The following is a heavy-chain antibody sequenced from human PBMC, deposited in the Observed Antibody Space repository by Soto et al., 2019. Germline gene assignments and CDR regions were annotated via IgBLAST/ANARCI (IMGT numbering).Heavy chain of an antibody. CDR2: IIPIVGTA. J-gene: IGHJ2*01. D-gene: IGHD3-9*01. V-gene: IGHV1-69*01. CDR1: GGTFSSYA. CDR3: AGYDSRTGYYSFDL. Sequence: QVQLVQSGAEVKKPGSSVKVSCKASGGTFSSYAISWVRQAPGQGLEWMGGIIPIVGTATYAQKFQGRVTINADESTSTAYMELSSLRSEDTAVYYCAGYDSRTGYYSFDLWGRGPLVTVSS.